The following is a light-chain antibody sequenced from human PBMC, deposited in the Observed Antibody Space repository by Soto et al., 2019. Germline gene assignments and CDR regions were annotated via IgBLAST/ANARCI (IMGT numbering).Light chain of an antibody. V-gene: IGLV2-8*01. CDR2: EVS. Sequence: QSVLIQPPSASGSPGQSVTISCTGTSSDVGGYNYVSWYQQHPGKAPKLMIYEVSKRPSGVPDRFSGSKSGNTASLTVSGLQAEDEADYYCSSYAGSNMVFGGGTKVTVL. CDR3: SSYAGSNMV. CDR1: SSDVGGYNY. J-gene: IGLJ2*01.